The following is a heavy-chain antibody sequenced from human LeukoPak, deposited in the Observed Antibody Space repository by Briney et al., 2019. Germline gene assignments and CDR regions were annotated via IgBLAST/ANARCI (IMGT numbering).Heavy chain of an antibody. CDR2: ISDSGVGT. J-gene: IGHJ4*02. D-gene: IGHD6-19*01. CDR1: GFTFSSYG. CDR3: ARDWGGSGWSAPYYFDY. Sequence: PGGSLRLSCAASGFTFSSYGMNWVRQAPGKGLEWVSGISDSGVGTKHADSVKGRFTISRDNSKNTLYLQMNSLRAEDTAVYYCARDWGGSGWSAPYYFDYWGQGTLVTVSS. V-gene: IGHV3-23*01.